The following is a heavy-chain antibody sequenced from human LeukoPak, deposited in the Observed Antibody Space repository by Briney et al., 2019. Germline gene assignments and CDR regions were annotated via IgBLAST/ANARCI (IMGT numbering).Heavy chain of an antibody. J-gene: IGHJ4*02. V-gene: IGHV3-11*01. D-gene: IGHD3-16*01. Sequence: PGGSLRLSCAASGFTFSDYYMSWIRQAPGKGLEWVSYISSGSTIYYADSVKGRFTISRDNAKNSLYLQMNSLRAEDTAVYYCARVPGGGEYYFDYWGQGTLVTVSS. CDR3: ARVPGGGEYYFDY. CDR1: GFTFSDYY. CDR2: ISSGSTI.